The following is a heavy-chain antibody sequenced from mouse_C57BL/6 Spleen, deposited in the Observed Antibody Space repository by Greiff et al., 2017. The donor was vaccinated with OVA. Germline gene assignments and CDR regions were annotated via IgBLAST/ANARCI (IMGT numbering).Heavy chain of an antibody. CDR1: GFTFTDYY. V-gene: IGHV7-3*01. J-gene: IGHJ1*03. CDR2: IRNKANGYTT. CDR3: ARSPEDWYFDV. Sequence: EVMLVESGGGLVQPGGSLSLSCAASGFTFTDYYMSWVRQPPGKALEWLGFIRNKANGYTTEYSASVKGRFTISRDNSQSILYLQMNALRAEDSATYYCARSPEDWYFDVWGTGTTVTVSS.